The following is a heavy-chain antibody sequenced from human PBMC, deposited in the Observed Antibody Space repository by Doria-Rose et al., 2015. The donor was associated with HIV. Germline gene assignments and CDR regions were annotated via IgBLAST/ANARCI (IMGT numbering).Heavy chain of an antibody. CDR3: AILGYCTATSCYPDAFDV. Sequence: QLVQSGGGLVPPGGSLRLSCAASGFTFSSYAMSWVRQAPGKGLEWVSALSGGADSTYYADAVKGRFTISRDNSKNTLYLQMDSLRAEDTAVYYCAILGYCTATSCYPDAFDVWGQGTMVTVSP. D-gene: IGHD2-8*02. CDR2: LSGGADST. V-gene: IGHV3-23*04. CDR1: GFTFSSYA. J-gene: IGHJ3*01.